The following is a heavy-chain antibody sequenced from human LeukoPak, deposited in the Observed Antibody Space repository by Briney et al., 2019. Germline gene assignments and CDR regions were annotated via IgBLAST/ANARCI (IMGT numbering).Heavy chain of an antibody. CDR2: IDSSGNYT. CDR1: GFAFGNYA. CDR3: AKISTVTENFDH. D-gene: IGHD4-17*01. V-gene: IGHV3-23*05. J-gene: IGHJ4*02. Sequence: GGSLRLSCAASGFAFGNYAMGWVRQAPGKGLEWVSSIDSSGNYTPSAESVKGRFTISRDNSENTMYLQLNSLRAEDTAVYSCAKISTVTENFDHWGQGTLVTVSS.